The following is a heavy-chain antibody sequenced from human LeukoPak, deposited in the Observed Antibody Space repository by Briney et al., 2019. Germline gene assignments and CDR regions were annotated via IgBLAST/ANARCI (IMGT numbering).Heavy chain of an antibody. J-gene: IGHJ6*03. D-gene: IGHD1-1*01. CDR1: GGSISSYY. Sequence: PSETLSLTCTVSGGSISSYYWSWIRQPPGKGLEWIGYIYYSGSTNYNPSLKSRVTISVDTSKNQFSLKLSSVTAADTAVYYCARGAGNERYYYYMDVWGKGTTVTVSS. CDR3: ARGAGNERYYYYMDV. CDR2: IYYSGST. V-gene: IGHV4-59*01.